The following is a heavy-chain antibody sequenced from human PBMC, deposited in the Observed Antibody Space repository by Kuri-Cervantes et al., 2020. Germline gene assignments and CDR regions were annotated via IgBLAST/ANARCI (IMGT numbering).Heavy chain of an antibody. D-gene: IGHD3-9*01. V-gene: IGHV3-21*01. J-gene: IGHJ4*02. CDR3: AKVQSVDTHDKNFEY. Sequence: GGSLRLSCTVSGFTFSSYTMSWVRLAPGKGLEWVSSLGNSHDYIHYADSVKGRFTITRDNAKNSLYLQMNSLGAADTAIYYCAKVQSVDTHDKNFEYWGQGTPVTVSS. CDR2: LGNSHDYI. CDR1: GFTFSSYT.